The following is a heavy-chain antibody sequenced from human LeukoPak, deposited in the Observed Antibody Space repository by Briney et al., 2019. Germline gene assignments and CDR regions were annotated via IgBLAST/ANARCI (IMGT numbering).Heavy chain of an antibody. CDR2: IYYTGST. CDR1: GGSISSYY. D-gene: IGHD3-22*01. V-gene: IGHV4-59*12. J-gene: IGHJ3*01. Sequence: SETLSLTCSVSGGSISSYYWNWIRQPPGKGLEWIGTIYYTGSTYYKPSLKSRVTISVDTSKNQFSLKLTSVTAADTAVYYCARDRYDSSGYPGAFDLWGQGTMVTVSS. CDR3: ARDRYDSSGYPGAFDL.